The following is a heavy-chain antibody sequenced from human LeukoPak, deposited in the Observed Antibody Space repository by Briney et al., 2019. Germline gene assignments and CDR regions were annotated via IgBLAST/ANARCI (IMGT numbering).Heavy chain of an antibody. Sequence: PGGSLRLSCAASGFTFSSYSMNWVRQAPGKGLEWVSSISSSSSYIYYADSVKGRFTISRDNAKNSLYLQMNSLRAEDTAVYYCVGGRVTMVRGVISAVGAWFDPWGQGSLVTVSS. CDR1: GFTFSSYS. J-gene: IGHJ5*02. CDR2: ISSSSSYI. V-gene: IGHV3-21*01. CDR3: VGGRVTMVRGVISAVGAWFDP. D-gene: IGHD3-10*01.